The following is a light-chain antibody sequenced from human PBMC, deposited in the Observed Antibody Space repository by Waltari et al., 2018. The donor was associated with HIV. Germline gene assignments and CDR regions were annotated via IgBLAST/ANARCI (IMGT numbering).Light chain of an antibody. Sequence: QSVLPQPPSVSGAPGQRVTISCTGNSSNIGSPYDVHWYLQTPGSAPKLLTTRDRRPAGVPERFSGSRSGTSASLAITALRTEDEGTYYCQSYDSVLSSPVVGGGTELTVL. CDR3: QSYDSVLSSPV. V-gene: IGLV1-40*01. CDR2: RDR. J-gene: IGLJ3*02. CDR1: SSNIGSPYD.